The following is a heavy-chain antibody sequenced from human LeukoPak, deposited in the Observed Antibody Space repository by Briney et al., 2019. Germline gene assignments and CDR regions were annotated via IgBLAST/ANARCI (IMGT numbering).Heavy chain of an antibody. D-gene: IGHD3-22*01. CDR2: INHSGST. CDR3: ARGYYYDSSGLSGWFDP. Sequence: SETLSLTCAAYGGSFSGYYWSWIRQPPGKGREWMGEINHSGSTNYNPSLKSRVTISVDTSKNQFSLKLSSVTAADTAVYYCARGYYYDSSGLSGWFDPWGQGTLVTVSS. CDR1: GGSFSGYY. J-gene: IGHJ5*02. V-gene: IGHV4-34*01.